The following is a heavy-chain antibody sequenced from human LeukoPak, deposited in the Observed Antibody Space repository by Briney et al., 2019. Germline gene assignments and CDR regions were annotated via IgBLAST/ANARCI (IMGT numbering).Heavy chain of an antibody. Sequence: GGSLRLSCAASGFTFSSYAMNWVRHAPGKGLEWVSSVSGSGDSTYYVDSVKGRFTISRDISRNTLYLQMNSLRAEDTALYSCAKERGYSGISLDYWGQGTLLTVSS. V-gene: IGHV3-23*01. D-gene: IGHD1-26*01. CDR3: AKERGYSGISLDY. J-gene: IGHJ4*02. CDR2: VSGSGDST. CDR1: GFTFSSYA.